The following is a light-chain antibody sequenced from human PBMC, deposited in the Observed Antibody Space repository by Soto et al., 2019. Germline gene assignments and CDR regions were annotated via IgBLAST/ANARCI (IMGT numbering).Light chain of an antibody. Sequence: AIQMTQSPASLSASVGDRVTITCRASHDIRNDLAWCQQKPGKAPKLLIYATSTLQTGVPSRFSGSGSGTDFTLSISSLQPEDFATYYCLQDHSFLTFGPGTKVHF. V-gene: IGKV1-6*01. CDR1: HDIRND. CDR2: ATS. CDR3: LQDHSFLT. J-gene: IGKJ3*01.